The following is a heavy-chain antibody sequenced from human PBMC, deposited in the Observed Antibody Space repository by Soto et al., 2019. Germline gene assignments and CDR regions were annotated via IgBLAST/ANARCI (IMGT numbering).Heavy chain of an antibody. CDR2: IYYSGST. CDR1: GGPISSSSYY. J-gene: IGHJ4*02. V-gene: IGHV4-39*07. CDR3: ARQKLGYCSSTSCGDFDY. Sequence: SETLSLTCTVSGGPISSSSYYWGWIRQPPGKGLEWIGSIYYSGSTYYNPSLKSRVTISVDTSKNQFSLKLSSVTAADTAVYYCARQKLGYCSSTSCGDFDYWAQGTLVPVS. D-gene: IGHD2-2*01.